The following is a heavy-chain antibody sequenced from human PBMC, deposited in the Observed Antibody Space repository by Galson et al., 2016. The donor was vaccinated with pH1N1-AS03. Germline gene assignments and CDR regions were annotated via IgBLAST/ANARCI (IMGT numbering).Heavy chain of an antibody. D-gene: IGHD3-16*01. J-gene: IGHJ6*02. CDR1: GFTFSDYG. CDR3: TRDRVVVGEGWYYGMDA. Sequence: SLRLSCAASGFTFSDYGMHWVRQAPGKGLEWVAIIWHDGSNKFYADSVKGRFTISRDNSKNTLYLEMKSLRAEDTAVYYCTRDRVVVGEGWYYGMDAWGQGTTVTVSS. CDR2: IWHDGSNK. V-gene: IGHV3-33*08.